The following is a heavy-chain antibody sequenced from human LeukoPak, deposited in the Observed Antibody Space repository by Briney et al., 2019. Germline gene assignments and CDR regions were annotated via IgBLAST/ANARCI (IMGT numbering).Heavy chain of an antibody. CDR2: ISSSSSYI. CDR3: ARVLIGYCSSTSCYRGGDFDY. J-gene: IGHJ4*02. CDR1: GFTFSSYS. D-gene: IGHD2-2*01. Sequence: GGSLRLSCAASGFTFSSYSMNWVRQAPGKGLEWVSSISSSSSYIYYADSVKGRFTISRDNARNSLYLQMNSLRAEDTAVYYCARVLIGYCSSTSCYRGGDFDYWGQGTLVTVSS. V-gene: IGHV3-21*01.